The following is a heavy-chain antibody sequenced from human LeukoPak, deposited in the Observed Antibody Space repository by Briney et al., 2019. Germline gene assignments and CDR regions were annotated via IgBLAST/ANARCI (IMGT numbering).Heavy chain of an antibody. D-gene: IGHD1-26*01. CDR2: INPSGGST. Sequence: ASVKVSCKASGYTFTSYYMHWVRQAPGQGLEWMGIINPSGGSTSYAQKFQGRVTITRDTSASTAYMELSSLRSEDTAVYYCARDGRFIVADYYYGMDVWGQGTTVTVSS. V-gene: IGHV1-46*01. J-gene: IGHJ6*02. CDR1: GYTFTSYY. CDR3: ARDGRFIVADYYYGMDV.